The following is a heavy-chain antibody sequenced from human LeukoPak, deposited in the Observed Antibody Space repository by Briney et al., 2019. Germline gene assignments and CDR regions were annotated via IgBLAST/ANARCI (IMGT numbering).Heavy chain of an antibody. D-gene: IGHD2-2*01. CDR1: GYSISSGYY. Sequence: SETLSLTCTVSGYSISSGYYWGWIRQPPGKGLEWIGSIYHSGSTYYNPSLKSRVTISVDTSKNQFSLKLSSVTAADTAVYYCARDIVVVPAAINDAFDIWGQGTTVTVSS. J-gene: IGHJ3*02. CDR3: ARDIVVVPAAINDAFDI. V-gene: IGHV4-38-2*02. CDR2: IYHSGST.